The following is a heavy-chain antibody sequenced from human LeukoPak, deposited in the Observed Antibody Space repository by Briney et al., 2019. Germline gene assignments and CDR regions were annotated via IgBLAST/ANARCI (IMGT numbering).Heavy chain of an antibody. CDR2: IYTSGST. CDR3: ARDRVVVSTVTTYYYYYGMDV. J-gene: IGHJ6*02. D-gene: IGHD4-11*01. Sequence: PSETLSLTCTVSGGSISSYYWSWIRQPAGKGLEWIGRIYTSGSTNYNPPLKSRVTMSVDTSKNQFSLKLSSVTAADTAVYYCARDRVVVSTVTTYYYYYGMDVWGQGTTVTVSS. V-gene: IGHV4-4*07. CDR1: GGSISSYY.